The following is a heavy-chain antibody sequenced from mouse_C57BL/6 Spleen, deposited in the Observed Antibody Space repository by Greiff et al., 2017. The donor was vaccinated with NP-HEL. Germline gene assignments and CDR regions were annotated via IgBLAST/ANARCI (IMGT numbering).Heavy chain of an antibody. CDR1: GYSITSDY. CDR2: ISYSGST. J-gene: IGHJ3*01. V-gene: IGHV3-8*01. D-gene: IGHD2-3*01. Sequence: EVQLQHSGPGLAKPSQTLSLTCSVTGYSITSDYWNWIRKFPGNKLEYMGYISYSGSTYYNPSLKSRISITRDTSKNQYYLQLNSVTTEDTATYYCATSIYDGYYGFAYWGQGTLVTVSA. CDR3: ATSIYDGYYGFAY.